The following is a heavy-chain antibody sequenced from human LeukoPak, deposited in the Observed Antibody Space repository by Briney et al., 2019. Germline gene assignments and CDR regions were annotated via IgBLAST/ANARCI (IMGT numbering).Heavy chain of an antibody. Sequence: SETLSLTCAVSGGSISSGDYSWSWIRQPPGKGLEWIGYIYHSGSTYYNPSLKSRVTISVDRSKNQFSLKLSSVTAADTAVYYCARDGYSSSWAFDYWGQGTLVTVSS. CDR1: GGSISSGDYS. V-gene: IGHV4-30-2*01. J-gene: IGHJ4*02. CDR3: ARDGYSSSWAFDY. D-gene: IGHD6-13*01. CDR2: IYHSGST.